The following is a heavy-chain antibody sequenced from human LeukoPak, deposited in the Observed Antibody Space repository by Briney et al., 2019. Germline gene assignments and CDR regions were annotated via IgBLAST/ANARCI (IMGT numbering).Heavy chain of an antibody. J-gene: IGHJ4*02. CDR2: INHKSGAA. Sequence: ASVKVSCKTSGYSVNAYNMHWVRQAPGQGLEWMGWINHKSGAANYAQKFQGRVTMTWDTSISTAYMELRRLRSDDTAVYYCARDYLGGRLDYWGQGTLVTVSS. CDR3: ARDYLGGRLDY. CDR1: GYSVNAYN. V-gene: IGHV1-2*02. D-gene: IGHD3-16*01.